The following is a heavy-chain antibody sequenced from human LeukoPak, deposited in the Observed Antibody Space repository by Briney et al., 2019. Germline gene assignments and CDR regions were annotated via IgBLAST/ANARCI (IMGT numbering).Heavy chain of an antibody. V-gene: IGHV1-69*06. Sequence: GASVKVSCKASGGTFSSYAISWVRQAPGQGLEWMGGIIPIFGTANYAQKFQGRVTITADKSTSTAYMELSRLRSDDTAVYYCARLAAAGGRDNWFDPWGQGTLVTVSS. CDR3: ARLAAAGGRDNWFDP. D-gene: IGHD6-13*01. CDR2: IIPIFGTA. J-gene: IGHJ5*02. CDR1: GGTFSSYA.